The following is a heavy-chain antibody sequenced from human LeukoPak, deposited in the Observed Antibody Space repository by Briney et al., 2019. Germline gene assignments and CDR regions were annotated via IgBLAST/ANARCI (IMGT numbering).Heavy chain of an antibody. V-gene: IGHV3-30*03. CDR3: IRGWFDP. J-gene: IGHJ5*02. CDR1: GFTFSSYG. Sequence: GRSLRLSCAASGFTFSSYGMHWVRQAPGKGLELVAVISYDGSNKYYADSVKGRFTISRDNSKNTLYLQMNSLRAEDTAVYYCIRGWFDPWGQGTLVTVSS. CDR2: ISYDGSNK.